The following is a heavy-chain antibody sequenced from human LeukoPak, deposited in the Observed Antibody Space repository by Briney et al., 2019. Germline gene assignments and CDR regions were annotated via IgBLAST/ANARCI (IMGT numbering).Heavy chain of an antibody. V-gene: IGHV4-31*03. Sequence: SQTLSLTCTVSGGAISSDDYYWTWIRQHPGKGLEWIGYSHYSGITDYNPSLQSRVTISVDTSQNHFSLHQTSVTAADTAVYYCARYTTLSTNWFDPWGQGTLVTVSS. J-gene: IGHJ5*02. CDR3: ARYTTLSTNWFDP. CDR1: GGAISSDDYY. D-gene: IGHD2/OR15-2a*01. CDR2: SHYSGIT.